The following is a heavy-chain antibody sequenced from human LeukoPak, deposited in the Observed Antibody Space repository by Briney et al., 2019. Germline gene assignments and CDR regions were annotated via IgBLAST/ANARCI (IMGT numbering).Heavy chain of an antibody. D-gene: IGHD4-17*01. CDR3: ARGRDVYGDYKPAGAFDI. Sequence: SSETLSLTCAVSGGSISSGGYSWSWIRQPPGKGLEWIGYIYHSGSTNYNPSLKSRVTISVDTSKNQFSLKLSSVTAADTAVYYCARGRDVYGDYKPAGAFDIWGQGTMVTVSS. V-gene: IGHV4-30-2*01. J-gene: IGHJ3*02. CDR2: IYHSGST. CDR1: GGSISSGGYS.